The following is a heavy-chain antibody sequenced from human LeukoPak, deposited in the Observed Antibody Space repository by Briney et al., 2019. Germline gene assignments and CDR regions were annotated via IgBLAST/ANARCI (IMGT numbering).Heavy chain of an antibody. CDR3: ARALRDYAYIYYFDY. D-gene: IGHD2-2*01. J-gene: IGHJ4*02. V-gene: IGHV4-39*07. CDR2: IYYSGST. CDR1: GGSISSSSYY. Sequence: SETLSLTCTVSGGSISSSSYYWGWIRQPPGKGLEWIGSIYYSGSTYYNPSLKSRVTISVDTSKNQFSLKLSSVTAADTAVYYCARALRDYAYIYYFDYWGQGTLVTVSS.